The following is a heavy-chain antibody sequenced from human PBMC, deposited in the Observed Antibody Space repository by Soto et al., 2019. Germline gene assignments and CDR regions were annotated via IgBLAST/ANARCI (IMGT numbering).Heavy chain of an antibody. J-gene: IGHJ5*02. V-gene: IGHV4-39*01. CDR1: GGSISSSAYY. D-gene: IGHD2-2*01. Sequence: SETLSLTCTVSGGSISSSAYYWGWIRQPLGNGLEWIGSIYFTGTTYYNPSLKSRVTISIDTSRNQFSLKMRSVTAADTAIYYCARHTWGRQRGWFDPGGHGTLVTVSS. CDR3: ARHTWGRQRGWFDP. CDR2: IYFTGTT.